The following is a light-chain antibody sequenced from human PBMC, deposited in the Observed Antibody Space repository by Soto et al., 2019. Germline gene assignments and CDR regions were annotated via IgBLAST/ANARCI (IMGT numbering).Light chain of an antibody. CDR2: DSN. V-gene: IGLV1-51*01. CDR3: V. Sequence: QSVLTQPPSVSEAPGQRFTISYSRSSSNIGNISLSWYQQLTGTAPKLLIFDSNKRPSGIPDRFSGSTSATSATLDITGLQRDRRRSAGGVFGTGTQLTVL. J-gene: IGLJ1*01. CDR1: SSNIGNIS.